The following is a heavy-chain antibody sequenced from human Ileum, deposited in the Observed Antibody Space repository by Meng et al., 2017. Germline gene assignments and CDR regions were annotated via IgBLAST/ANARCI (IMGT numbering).Heavy chain of an antibody. CDR1: VSTFSDYW. CDR2: INGDGSTT. D-gene: IGHD2-15*01. Sequence: VYLVRAGGGYLRTWASLRLSFAVSVSTFSDYWMHWVRQPPGKGLVWVSRINGDGSTTTYADSVKGRFTISRDNAESTLYLQMNSLRVDDTAVYYCTRAGSFRHDYWGQGALVTVSS. V-gene: IGHV3-74*01. J-gene: IGHJ4*02. CDR3: TRAGSFRHDY.